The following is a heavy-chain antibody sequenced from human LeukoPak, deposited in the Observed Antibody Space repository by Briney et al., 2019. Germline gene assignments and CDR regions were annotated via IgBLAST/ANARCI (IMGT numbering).Heavy chain of an antibody. Sequence: SVKLSCKASGGTCSSYAISWVRQAPGQRLEWMGGIIPIFGTANYAQKFQGRGTITADESTSTAYMELSSLRSGDPAVYYCASPWNAGAFDIWGQGTMVTVSS. J-gene: IGHJ3*02. CDR1: GGTCSSYA. CDR2: IIPIFGTA. D-gene: IGHD1-1*01. CDR3: ASPWNAGAFDI. V-gene: IGHV1-69*13.